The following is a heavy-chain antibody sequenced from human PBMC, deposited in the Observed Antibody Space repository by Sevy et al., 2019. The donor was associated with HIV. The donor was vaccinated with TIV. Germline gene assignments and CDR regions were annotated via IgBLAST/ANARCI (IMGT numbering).Heavy chain of an antibody. J-gene: IGHJ4*02. D-gene: IGHD3-16*01. V-gene: IGHV3-30*18. Sequence: GGSLRLSCAASRFTFSTYDIHWVRQAPGKGLEWVAVISHDGIYQYYTNSVKGRFTMSRDDSKNESYLQMNSLRADDSGVYYCAKGQGYDYIWGNERSGYYFDYWGQGTLVTVSS. CDR2: ISHDGIYQ. CDR3: AKGQGYDYIWGNERSGYYFDY. CDR1: RFTFSTYD.